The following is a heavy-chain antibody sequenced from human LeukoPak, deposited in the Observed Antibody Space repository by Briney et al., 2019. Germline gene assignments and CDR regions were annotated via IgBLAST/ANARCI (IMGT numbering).Heavy chain of an antibody. CDR2: INPNSGGT. Sequence: ASVKVSCKASGYTFTGDYMHWVRQAPGQGLEWMGWINPNSGGTNYAQKFQGRVTMTRDASISTAYMELSRLRSDDTAVYYCAGDAVTGTTTNWFDPWGQGTLVTVSS. J-gene: IGHJ5*02. V-gene: IGHV1-2*02. D-gene: IGHD1-7*01. CDR3: AGDAVTGTTTNWFDP. CDR1: GYTFTGDY.